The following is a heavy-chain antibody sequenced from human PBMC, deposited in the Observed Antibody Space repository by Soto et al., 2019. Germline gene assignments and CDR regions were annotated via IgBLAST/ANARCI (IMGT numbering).Heavy chain of an antibody. CDR1: GGSISSYY. D-gene: IGHD5-12*01. CDR3: ARLRDGYNLSFDL. CDR2: IYYSGST. J-gene: IGHJ6*02. Sequence: SETLSLTCTVSGGSISSYYWSWIRQPPGKGLEWIGYIYYSGSTNYNPSLKSRVTISVDTSKNQFSLKLSSVTAADTAVHYCARLRDGYNLSFDLWGQGTTVTVSS. V-gene: IGHV4-59*08.